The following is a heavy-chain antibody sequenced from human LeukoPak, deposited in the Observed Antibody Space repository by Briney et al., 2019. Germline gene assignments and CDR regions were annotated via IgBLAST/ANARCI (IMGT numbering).Heavy chain of an antibody. CDR3: AREGLGYDY. CDR2: ILHDGSNN. Sequence: GGSLRLSCAASGFTFSRYAMHWVRQAPGKGQEWVSVILHDGSNNFNADSVKGRFTISRDISQNTLYLQMNSLRVEDTALYYCAREGLGYDYWGQGTPVTVS. CDR1: GFTFSRYA. V-gene: IGHV3-30*04. J-gene: IGHJ4*02. D-gene: IGHD3-22*01.